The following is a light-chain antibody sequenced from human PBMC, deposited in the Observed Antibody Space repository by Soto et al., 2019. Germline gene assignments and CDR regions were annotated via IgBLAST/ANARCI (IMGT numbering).Light chain of an antibody. CDR1: QGFSTA. J-gene: IGKJ4*01. CDR3: QKYDTAPLT. V-gene: IGKV1-27*01. CDR2: AAS. Sequence: DFQLTQSPSSLSASVGDRVTITCRASQGFSTALAWFQQKPGKVPKLLSYAASTLQSGVPSRFSGSGSGTDFTLTTSSLQPEDVATYYCQKYDTAPLTFGGGTKVDI.